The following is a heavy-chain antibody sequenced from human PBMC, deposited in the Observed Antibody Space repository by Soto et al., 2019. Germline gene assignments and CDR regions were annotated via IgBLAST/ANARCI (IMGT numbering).Heavy chain of an antibody. D-gene: IGHD6-19*01. CDR3: ARDEEVYSSGWQLDY. J-gene: IGHJ4*02. CDR2: IYHTGNA. Sequence: SETLSLTCSVSGDSISNSRFYWAWIRQPPGEGLEWIGSIYHTGNAYYNPSLKSRVTISVDTSKNQFSLKLNSVTAADTAVYYCARDEEVYSSGWQLDYWGQGTLVTVSS. CDR1: GDSISNSRFY. V-gene: IGHV4-39*02.